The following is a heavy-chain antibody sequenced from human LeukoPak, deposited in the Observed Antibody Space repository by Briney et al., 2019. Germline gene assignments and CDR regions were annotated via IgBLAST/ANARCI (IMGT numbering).Heavy chain of an antibody. CDR2: INSDGSST. D-gene: IGHD4-17*01. Sequence: PGGSLRLSCAASGFTFSSYWMHWVRQAPGKGLVWVSRINSDGSSTSYADSVKGRFTISRDNAKNTLYLQMNSLRAEDTAVYYCARFDYGDLNFDYWGQGTLVTVSS. CDR3: ARFDYGDLNFDY. J-gene: IGHJ4*02. CDR1: GFTFSSYW. V-gene: IGHV3-74*01.